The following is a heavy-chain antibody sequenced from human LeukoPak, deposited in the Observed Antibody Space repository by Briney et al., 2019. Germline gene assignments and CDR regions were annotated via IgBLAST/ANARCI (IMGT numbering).Heavy chain of an antibody. V-gene: IGHV1-2*02. CDR1: GYSFTAYY. J-gene: IGHJ2*01. CDR3: AIQPWGSGNNWYFDL. CDR2: ISPNTGAT. D-gene: IGHD7-27*01. Sequence: ASVKVSCKASGYSFTAYYIHWVRQAPGQGLEWMGWISPNTGATDYAQKFQGRVTMTRDTSISTAYMELSRLRADDTAVYYCAIQPWGSGNNWYFDLWGRGTLVTVSS.